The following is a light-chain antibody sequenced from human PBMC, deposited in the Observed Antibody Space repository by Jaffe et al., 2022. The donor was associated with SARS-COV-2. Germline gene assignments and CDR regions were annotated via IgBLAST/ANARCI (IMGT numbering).Light chain of an antibody. CDR1: QSISSW. Sequence: DIQMTQSPSTLSASVGDRVTITCRASQSISSWLAWYQQKPGKAPRLLIYKASSLESGVPLRFSGSGSGTEFTLTISSLQPDDFATYYCQQYNSDPITFGQGTRLEIK. V-gene: IGKV1-5*03. CDR3: QQYNSDPIT. CDR2: KAS. J-gene: IGKJ5*01.